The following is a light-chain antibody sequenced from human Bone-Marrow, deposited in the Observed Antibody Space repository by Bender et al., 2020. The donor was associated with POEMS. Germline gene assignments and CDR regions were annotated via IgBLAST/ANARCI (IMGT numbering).Light chain of an antibody. Sequence: QSVLTQTPSVSGAPGQRVPISCTGCRSNIGAGSDVHWYQQLPGDAPKLLINYDDLLTPGVSDRFSACKSGTSASLAISDIQSEDEALYYCSDWDGSLSGWVFGGGTKLTVL. J-gene: IGLJ3*02. CDR1: RSNIGAGSD. CDR3: SDWDGSLSGWV. V-gene: IGLV1-36*01. CDR2: YDD.